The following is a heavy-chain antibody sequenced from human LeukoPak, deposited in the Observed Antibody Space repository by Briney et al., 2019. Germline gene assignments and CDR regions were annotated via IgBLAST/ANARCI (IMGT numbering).Heavy chain of an antibody. CDR1: GFTFSSYD. V-gene: IGHV3-48*03. Sequence: PGGSLRLSCAASGFTFSSYDVNWVRQAPGKGLEWVSYISSGGSSIYYADSVKGRFTISRDNAKNSLCLQMNSLRVEDTAVYYCARPPSITNPYYGLDVWGQGTTVTVSS. D-gene: IGHD3-3*01. CDR3: ARPPSITNPYYGLDV. J-gene: IGHJ6*02. CDR2: ISSGGSSI.